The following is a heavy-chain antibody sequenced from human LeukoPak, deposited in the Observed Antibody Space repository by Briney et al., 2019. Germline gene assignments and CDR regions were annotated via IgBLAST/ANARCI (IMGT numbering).Heavy chain of an antibody. CDR1: GFTFSSYT. D-gene: IGHD5-18*01. Sequence: GGSLRLSCAASGFTFSSYTMSWVRQAPGKGLEWVSAISGSGGSTYYADSVKGRFTISRDNSKNTLYLQMNSLRAEDTAVYYCAKDRAAMVTHTFDYWGQGTLVTVSS. V-gene: IGHV3-23*01. J-gene: IGHJ4*02. CDR3: AKDRAAMVTHTFDY. CDR2: ISGSGGST.